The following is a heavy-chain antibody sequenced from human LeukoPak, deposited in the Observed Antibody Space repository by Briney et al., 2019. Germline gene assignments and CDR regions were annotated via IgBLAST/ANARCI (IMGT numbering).Heavy chain of an antibody. CDR1: GFTFSRNG. Sequence: PGRSLRLSCAASGFTFSRNGMHWVRQAPGKGLEWVALIFYDGSNKYYVDSVKGRFTISRDNSKNMLYLQMNSLRAEDTAVYYCARDLPYSGSYSWYFDLWGRGTPVTVSS. V-gene: IGHV3-33*01. D-gene: IGHD1-26*01. CDR3: ARDLPYSGSYSWYFDL. J-gene: IGHJ2*01. CDR2: IFYDGSNK.